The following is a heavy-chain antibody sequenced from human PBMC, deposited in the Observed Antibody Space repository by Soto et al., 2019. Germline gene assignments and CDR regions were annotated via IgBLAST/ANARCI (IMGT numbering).Heavy chain of an antibody. CDR3: AGFVVPASRNSDFDY. V-gene: IGHV4-39*01. Sequence: PSEALSLTXTVSGISVSTSEYYWSWVRQPPGKGLDWIGHIYYSGSTFYNPSLRSRVTLSVDTYKKQFSLRLNSVTAADTAVYFCAGFVVPASRNSDFDYWGQGTLVTVSS. J-gene: IGHJ4*02. CDR1: GISVSTSEYY. D-gene: IGHD2-2*01. CDR2: IYYSGST.